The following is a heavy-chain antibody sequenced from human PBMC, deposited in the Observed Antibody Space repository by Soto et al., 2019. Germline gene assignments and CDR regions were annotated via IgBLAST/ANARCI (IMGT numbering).Heavy chain of an antibody. CDR2: ISSSSSYI. CDR3: ARETSPYSTRRYDVARGVGYGMDV. V-gene: IGHV3-21*01. J-gene: IGHJ6*02. D-gene: IGHD6-13*01. CDR1: GFTFSSYS. Sequence: GGSLRLSCAASGFTFSSYSMNWVRQAPGKGLEWVSSISSSSSYIYYADSVKGRFTISRDNAKNSLYLQMNSLRAEDTAVYYCARETSPYSTRRYDVARGVGYGMDVWGQGTTATVSS.